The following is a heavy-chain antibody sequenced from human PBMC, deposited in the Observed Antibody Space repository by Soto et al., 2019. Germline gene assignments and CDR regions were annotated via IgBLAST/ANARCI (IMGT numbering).Heavy chain of an antibody. CDR2: ISYDGSNK. CDR3: AKTGTDILTGYYTDYYYYMDV. V-gene: IGHV3-30*18. CDR1: GFTFSSYG. J-gene: IGHJ6*03. Sequence: GGSLRLSCAASGFTFSSYGMHWVRQAPGKGLEWVAVISYDGSNKYYADSVKGRFTISRDNSKNTLYLQMNSLRAEDTAVYYCAKTGTDILTGYYTDYYYYMDVWGKGTTVTVSS. D-gene: IGHD3-9*01.